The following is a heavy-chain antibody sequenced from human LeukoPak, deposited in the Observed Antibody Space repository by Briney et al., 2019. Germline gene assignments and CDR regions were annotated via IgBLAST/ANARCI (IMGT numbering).Heavy chain of an antibody. CDR2: ISGSGGST. D-gene: IGHD3-10*01. V-gene: IGHV3-23*01. Sequence: GGSLRLSCAASGFTFSSYAMSWVRQAPGKGLEWVSAISGSGGSTYYADSVKGRFTISRDNSKNTLYLQMNSLRAEDTAVYYCAKHSTGYYGSGRYYYYGMDAWGQGTTVTVSS. CDR1: GFTFSSYA. CDR3: AKHSTGYYGSGRYYYYGMDA. J-gene: IGHJ6*02.